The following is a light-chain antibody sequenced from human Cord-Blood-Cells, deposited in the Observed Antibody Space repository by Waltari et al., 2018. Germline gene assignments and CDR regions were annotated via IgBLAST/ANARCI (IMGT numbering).Light chain of an antibody. CDR1: SSAVGGSNY. Sequence: QSALTQPRSVSGSPGQSVTISCTGTSSAVGGSNYVSWYQQHPGKAPKLMIYDVSKLPSGVPDRFSGSKSGNTASLTISGLQAEDEADYYCCSYAGSYVFGTGTKVTVL. CDR2: DVS. V-gene: IGLV2-11*01. CDR3: CSYAGSYV. J-gene: IGLJ1*01.